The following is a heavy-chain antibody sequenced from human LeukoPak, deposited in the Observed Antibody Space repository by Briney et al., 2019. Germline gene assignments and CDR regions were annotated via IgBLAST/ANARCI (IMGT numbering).Heavy chain of an antibody. V-gene: IGHV3-74*03. CDR2: IRFDGSST. CDR1: GGTFSNDW. J-gene: IGHJ5*02. D-gene: IGHD3-10*01. CDR3: ARDDYYSS. Sequence: GGSLRRSCVGAGGTFSNDWMHWGRQAPGKGLIWVAPIRFDGSSTMYADSVQGRFTISRDNDKNTLYLHMTSLRAEDTAVYYCARDDYYSSWGQGTLVTVSS.